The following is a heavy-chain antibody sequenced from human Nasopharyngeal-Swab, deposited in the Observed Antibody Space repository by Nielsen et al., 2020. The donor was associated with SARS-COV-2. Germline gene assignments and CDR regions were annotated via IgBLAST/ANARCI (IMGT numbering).Heavy chain of an antibody. V-gene: IGHV3-30*18. CDR2: ISYDGNNK. CDR1: GFTFSSYG. J-gene: IGHJ6*02. D-gene: IGHD4-17*01. Sequence: GGSLRLSCAASGFTFSSYGMHWVRQVPGKGLEWVAVISYDGNNKYYVDSVKGRFTISRDNSKKKLYLQMNSLRAEDTAVYYCAKGLRTYYGDYNYYYGMDVWGQGTTVTVSS. CDR3: AKGLRTYYGDYNYYYGMDV.